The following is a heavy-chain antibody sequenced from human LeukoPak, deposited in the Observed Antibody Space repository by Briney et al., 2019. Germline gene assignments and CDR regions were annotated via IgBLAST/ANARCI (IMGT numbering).Heavy chain of an antibody. CDR1: GFTFDDYA. CDR2: VTWNSGSL. CDR3: AKAHYRSYHYGLDV. V-gene: IGHV3-9*01. Sequence: GGSLRLSCAASGFTFDDYAMHWVRQAPGKGPEWVSGVTWNSGSLTYAASVKGRFTISRDNAKNSLYLQMNNLRTEDSALYYCAKAHYRSYHYGLDVWGQGTSVTVS. D-gene: IGHD3-10*01. J-gene: IGHJ6*02.